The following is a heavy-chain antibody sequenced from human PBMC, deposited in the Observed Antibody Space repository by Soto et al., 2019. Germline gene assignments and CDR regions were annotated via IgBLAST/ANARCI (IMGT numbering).Heavy chain of an antibody. CDR2: SYYRGST. Sequence: PSVTLSLTCTVSGGSISSGGYYWSWIRQHPWKGLEWMGYSYYRGSTYYNPSLKSRVSISGDTSKNQFSLKRSSVTAADTAVYYCERGPPDYYGGGDYYGWLDPWRKRPQDPGTS. J-gene: IGHJ5*02. V-gene: IGHV4-31*03. D-gene: IGHD2-21*01. CDR3: ERGPPDYYGGGDYYGWLDP. CDR1: GGSISSGGYY.